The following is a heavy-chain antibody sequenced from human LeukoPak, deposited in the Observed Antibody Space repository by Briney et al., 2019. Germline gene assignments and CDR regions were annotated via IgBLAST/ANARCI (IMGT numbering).Heavy chain of an antibody. V-gene: IGHV4-31*03. CDR2: IYYSGST. J-gene: IGHJ6*03. Sequence: SETLSLTCTVSGGPISSGGYYWSWIRQHPGKDLEWIGYIYYSGSTYYNPSLKSRVTISVDTSKNQFSLKLSSVTAADTAVYYCARAPVSYGSGSYYNSEDYYYYMDVWGKGTTVTVSS. D-gene: IGHD3-10*01. CDR3: ARAPVSYGSGSYYNSEDYYYYMDV. CDR1: GGPISSGGYY.